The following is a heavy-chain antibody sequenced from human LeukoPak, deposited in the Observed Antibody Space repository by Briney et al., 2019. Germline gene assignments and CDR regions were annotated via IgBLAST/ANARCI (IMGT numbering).Heavy chain of an antibody. CDR3: AKVRRAGACFDY. J-gene: IGHJ4*02. CDR2: ISGDGGST. D-gene: IGHD1-26*01. CDR1: GFTFDDYA. Sequence: GGSLRLSWAPYGFTFDDYAMHWVRQAPGKGLEWVSLISGDGGSTYYADSVKGRFTISRDNSKNSLYLQMNSLRTEDTALYYCAKVRRAGACFDYWGQGTLVTVSS. V-gene: IGHV3-43*02.